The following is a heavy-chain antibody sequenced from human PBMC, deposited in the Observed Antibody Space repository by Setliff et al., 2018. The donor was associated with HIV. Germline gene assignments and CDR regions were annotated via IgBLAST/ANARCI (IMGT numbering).Heavy chain of an antibody. Sequence: ASVKVSCKASGYTFTDYFIHWVRQAPGQGLEWMGRINPSRHNTIYAPRYQGRVTMTRDTSISTAYMELGGLRSDDTAVYYCARNFGLSPSGKYYYYYGMDIWGQGTTVTVS. J-gene: IGHJ6*02. V-gene: IGHV1-2*06. CDR3: ARNFGLSPSGKYYYYYGMDI. D-gene: IGHD3-10*01. CDR1: GYTFTDYF. CDR2: INPSRHNT.